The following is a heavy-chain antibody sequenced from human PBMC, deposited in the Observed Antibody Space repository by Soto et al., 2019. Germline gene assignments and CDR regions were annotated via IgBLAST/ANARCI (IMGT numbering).Heavy chain of an antibody. CDR1: VFTVSSNY. J-gene: IGHJ6*02. D-gene: IGHD5-12*01. CDR2: IYSGGST. V-gene: IGHV3-53*01. Sequence: PGGSLRLSCSASVFTVSSNYMSWVRQAPGKGLEWVSVIYSGGSTYYADSVKGRFTISRDNSKNTLYLQMNSLRAEDTAVYYCARDVLCSGYGINYYYGMDVWGQGTTGTVSS. CDR3: ARDVLCSGYGINYYYGMDV.